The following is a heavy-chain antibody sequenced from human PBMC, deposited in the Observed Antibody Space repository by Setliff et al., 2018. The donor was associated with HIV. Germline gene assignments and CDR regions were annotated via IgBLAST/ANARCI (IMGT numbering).Heavy chain of an antibody. CDR3: ARGPTNPDFYYYYMDV. V-gene: IGHV4-34*01. J-gene: IGHJ6*03. CDR1: GGSFSGYN. CDR2: VNHSGRI. Sequence: PSETLSLTCAVYGGSFSGYNWNWIRQPPGKGLEWIGEVNHSGRIDHNPSLKSRVTISVDTSKNQFSLKLSSVTAADTSVYYCARGPTNPDFYYYYMDVWGKGTTVTVSS.